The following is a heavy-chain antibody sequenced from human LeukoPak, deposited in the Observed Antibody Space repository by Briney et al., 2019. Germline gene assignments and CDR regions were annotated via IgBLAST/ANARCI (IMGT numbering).Heavy chain of an antibody. CDR1: GGSISSGSYY. CDR2: IYTSGST. J-gene: IGHJ4*02. CDR3: ARGGGLTGDLDY. D-gene: IGHD7-27*01. Sequence: SQTLSLTCTVSGGSISSGSYYWSWIRQPAGKGLEWIGRIYTSGSTNYNPSLKSRVTISVDTSKNQFSLKLSSVTAADTAVYYCARGGGLTGDLDYWDQGTLVTVSS. V-gene: IGHV4-61*02.